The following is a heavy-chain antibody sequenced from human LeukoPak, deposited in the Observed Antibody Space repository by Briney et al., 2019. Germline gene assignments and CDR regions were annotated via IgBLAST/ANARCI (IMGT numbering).Heavy chain of an antibody. D-gene: IGHD3-22*01. CDR2: TNPNSGGT. Sequence: ASVKVSCKASGYTFTGYYMHWVRQAPGQGLEWMGWTNPNSGGTNYAQKFQGRVTMTRDTSISTAYMELSRLRSDDTAVYYCARGVAMIVVVINDAFDIWGQGTMVTVSS. CDR1: GYTFTGYY. J-gene: IGHJ3*02. V-gene: IGHV1-2*02. CDR3: ARGVAMIVVVINDAFDI.